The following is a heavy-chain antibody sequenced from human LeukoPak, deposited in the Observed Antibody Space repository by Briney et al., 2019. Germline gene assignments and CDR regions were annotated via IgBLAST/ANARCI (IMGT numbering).Heavy chain of an antibody. CDR3: ASHETGYPPFDY. D-gene: IGHD3-9*01. J-gene: IGHJ4*02. V-gene: IGHV4-59*01. CDR2: IYYSGST. CDR1: GGSISSYY. Sequence: SETLSLTCTVSGGSISSYYWSWIRQPPGKGLEWIGYIYYSGSTNYNPSLKSRVTISVDTSKNQFSLKLSSVTAADTAVYYCASHETGYPPFDYWGQGTLVTVSS.